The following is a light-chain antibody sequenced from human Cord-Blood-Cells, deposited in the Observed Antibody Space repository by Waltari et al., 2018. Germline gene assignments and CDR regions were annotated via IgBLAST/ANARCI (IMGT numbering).Light chain of an antibody. CDR3: CSYAGSSTWV. Sequence: QSALTQPASVSGSPGQSINISCTGTSSDVGCYSPVSWYQQHPGKAPKLMIYEGSKRPSGVSNRFSGSKSGNTASLTISGLQAEDEADYYCCSYAGSSTWVFGGGTKLTVL. V-gene: IGLV2-23*01. CDR2: EGS. CDR1: SSDVGCYSP. J-gene: IGLJ3*02.